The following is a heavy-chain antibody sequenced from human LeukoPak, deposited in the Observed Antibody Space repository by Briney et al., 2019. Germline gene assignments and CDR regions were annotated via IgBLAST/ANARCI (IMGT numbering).Heavy chain of an antibody. V-gene: IGHV3-23*01. CDR1: GFTFSSYA. D-gene: IGHD6-13*01. CDR3: AKGSSNWRDYYYFDY. Sequence: GGSLRLSCAASGFTFSSYAVSWVRQAPGKGLAWVSAISDSGDRTQYADSVRGRFTISRDNSKDTLYLQLDSLRAEDTAVYYCAKGSSNWRDYYYFDYWGQGTLVTVSA. CDR2: ISDSGDRT. J-gene: IGHJ4*02.